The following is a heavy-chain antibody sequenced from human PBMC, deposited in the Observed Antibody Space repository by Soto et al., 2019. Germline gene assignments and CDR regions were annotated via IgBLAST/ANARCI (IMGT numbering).Heavy chain of an antibody. CDR2: IYYSGST. Sequence: PSETLSLTCTVSGGSISSYYWSWIRQPPGKGLEWIGYIYYSGSTNYNPSLKSRVTISVDTSKNQFSLKLSSVSAADTAVYYCARNPCGGSGGSCYSGGYYYYYNGMDVWGQGTTVTVYS. J-gene: IGHJ6*02. CDR3: ARNPCGGSGGSCYSGGYYYYYNGMDV. V-gene: IGHV4-59*01. CDR1: GGSISSYY. D-gene: IGHD2-15*01.